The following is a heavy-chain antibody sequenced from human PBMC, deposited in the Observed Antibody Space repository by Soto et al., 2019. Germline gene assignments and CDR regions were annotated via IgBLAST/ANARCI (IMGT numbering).Heavy chain of an antibody. CDR1: GYTFTGHY. Sequence: ASVKVSCKASGYTFTGHYIHWVRQAPEQGPEWMGEIGPESGATRYAQRFQGRVTMTRDMSITTVYMELNNLSPDDTAVYYCGRGRSGQIVVFYWGQGTPGTVSS. CDR3: GRGRSGQIVVFY. V-gene: IGHV1-2*02. CDR2: IGPESGAT. D-gene: IGHD1-26*01. J-gene: IGHJ4*02.